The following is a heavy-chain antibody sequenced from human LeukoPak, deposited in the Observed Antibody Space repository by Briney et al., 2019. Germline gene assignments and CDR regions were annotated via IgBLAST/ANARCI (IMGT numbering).Heavy chain of an antibody. CDR1: GFTFSNAW. CDR2: ISDSGNT. CDR3: AKAPVTTCRGAYCYPFDY. D-gene: IGHD2-21*01. V-gene: IGHV3-23*01. Sequence: GGSLRLSCAASGFTFSNAWMSWVRQAPGKGLEWVSAISDSGNTYHADSVKGRFTISRDSSKNTLFLQMNRLRPEDAAVYYCAKAPVTTCRGAYCYPFDYWGQGTLVTVSS. J-gene: IGHJ4*02.